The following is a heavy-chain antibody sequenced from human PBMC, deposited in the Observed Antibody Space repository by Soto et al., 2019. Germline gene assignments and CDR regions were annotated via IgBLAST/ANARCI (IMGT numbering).Heavy chain of an antibody. CDR2: ISSSGSTI. D-gene: IGHD3-10*01. CDR3: ARDSRSGFGAARGYFDY. V-gene: IGHV3-11*01. Sequence: GGSLRLSCAASGFTFSDYYMSWIRQAPGKGLEWVSYISSSGSTIYYADSVKGRFTISRDSAKNSLYLQMNSLRAEDTAVYYCARDSRSGFGAARGYFDYWGQGTMVTVFS. J-gene: IGHJ4*02. CDR1: GFTFSDYY.